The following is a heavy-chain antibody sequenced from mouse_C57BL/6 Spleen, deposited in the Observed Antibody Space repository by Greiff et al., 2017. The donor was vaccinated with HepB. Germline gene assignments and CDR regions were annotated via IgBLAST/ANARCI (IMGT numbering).Heavy chain of an antibody. D-gene: IGHD2-5*01. V-gene: IGHV1-82*01. CDR2: IYPGDGDT. CDR1: GYAFSSSW. CDR3: ARPYSNSYYFDY. J-gene: IGHJ2*01. Sequence: QVQLKESGPELVKPGASVKISCMASGYAFSSSWMNWVKQRPGKGLEWIGRIYPGDGDTNYNGKFKGKATLTADKSSSTAYMQLSSLTSEDSAVYFCARPYSNSYYFDYWGQGTTLTVSS.